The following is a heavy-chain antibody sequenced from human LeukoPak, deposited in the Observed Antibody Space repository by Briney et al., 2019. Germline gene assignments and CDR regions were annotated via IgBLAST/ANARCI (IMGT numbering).Heavy chain of an antibody. Sequence: SVKVSCKASGGTFSSYAISWVRQAPGQGLEWMGGIIPIFGTANYAQKFQGRVTITADKSTSTAYMELSSLRSEDTAVYYCARGYSGYATQYNWFDPWDQGTLVTVSS. D-gene: IGHD5-12*01. CDR2: IIPIFGTA. CDR1: GGTFSSYA. CDR3: ARGYSGYATQYNWFDP. V-gene: IGHV1-69*06. J-gene: IGHJ5*02.